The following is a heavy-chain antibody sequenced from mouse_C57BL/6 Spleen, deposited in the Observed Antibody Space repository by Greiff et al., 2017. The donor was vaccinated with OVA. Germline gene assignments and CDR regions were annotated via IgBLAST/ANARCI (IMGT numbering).Heavy chain of an antibody. CDR3: APIYYYGSSPYAMDY. V-gene: IGHV1-39*01. CDR2: INPNYGTT. CDR1: GYSFTDYN. Sequence: VQLKQSGPELVKPGASVKISCKASGYSFTDYNMNWVKQSNGKSLEWIGVINPNYGTTSYNQKFKGKATLTVDQSSSTAYMQLNSLTSEDSAVYYCAPIYYYGSSPYAMDYWGQGTSVTVSS. D-gene: IGHD1-1*01. J-gene: IGHJ4*01.